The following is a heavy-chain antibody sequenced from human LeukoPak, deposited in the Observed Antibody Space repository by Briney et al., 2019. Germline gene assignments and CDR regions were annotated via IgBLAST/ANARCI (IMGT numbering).Heavy chain of an antibody. CDR3: ARMGPLSIAAVDY. J-gene: IGHJ4*02. CDR1: GYTFTSYD. Sequence: ASVKVSCKASGYTFTSYDINWVRQATGQGLEWMGWMNPNSGNTGYAQKFQGRVTITRNTSISTAYMELSSLRSEDTAVYYCARMGPLSIAAVDYWGQGTLVTVSS. V-gene: IGHV1-8*03. CDR2: MNPNSGNT. D-gene: IGHD6-13*01.